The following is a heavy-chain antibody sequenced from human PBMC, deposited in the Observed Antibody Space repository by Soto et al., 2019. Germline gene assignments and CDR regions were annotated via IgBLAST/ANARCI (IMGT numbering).Heavy chain of an antibody. Sequence: PSETLSLTCTVSGGSITSDYSCWSWIRQPPGEGLEWIGHIFDSGTTYTNPSLRSQVAISLDTSKNHFSLTLSSVTAADTAVYYCAKSATVPAAIAYWGQGTLVTVSS. V-gene: IGHV4-30-4*01. CDR3: AKSATVPAAIAY. D-gene: IGHD2-2*02. J-gene: IGHJ4*02. CDR1: GGSITSDYSC. CDR2: IFDSGTT.